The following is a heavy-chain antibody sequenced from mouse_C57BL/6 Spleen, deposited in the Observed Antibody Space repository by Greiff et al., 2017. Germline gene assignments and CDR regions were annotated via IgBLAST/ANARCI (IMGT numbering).Heavy chain of an antibody. J-gene: IGHJ4*01. Sequence: VQLQESGAELVRPGASVKLSCKASGYTFTDYYINWVKQRPGQGLEWIARIYPGSGNTYYNEKFKGKATLTAEKSSSTAYMQLSSLTSEDSAVYFCARGGLRRGDYAMDYWGQGTSVTVSS. CDR1: GYTFTDYY. V-gene: IGHV1-76*01. CDR2: IYPGSGNT. CDR3: ARGGLRRGDYAMDY. D-gene: IGHD2-4*01.